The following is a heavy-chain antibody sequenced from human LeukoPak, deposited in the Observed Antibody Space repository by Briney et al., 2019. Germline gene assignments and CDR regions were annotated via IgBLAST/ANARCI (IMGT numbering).Heavy chain of an antibody. CDR1: GFTFSSYA. CDR3: AKDGRSGAPFDR. V-gene: IGHV3-23*01. Sequence: GGSLRLSCAASGFTFSSYAMSWVRQAPGKGLEWVSAISGSGDSTYYGDSVKGRFTISRDNSKNTLYLQMNSLRVEDTATYYCAKDGRSGAPFDRWGQGTVLTVSS. J-gene: IGHJ4*02. CDR2: ISGSGDST. D-gene: IGHD3-3*01.